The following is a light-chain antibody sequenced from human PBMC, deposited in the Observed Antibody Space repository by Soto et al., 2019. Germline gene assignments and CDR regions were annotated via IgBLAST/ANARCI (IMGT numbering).Light chain of an antibody. Sequence: DIVMTQSPDSLAVSLGERATIKCKSSQSVSSKLAWYQQKPGQPPKVLIYWASTRESGVPDRFSGSGSGTDFTLTISSLQAEDVAVYYCQHYYTTPPTFGQGTQLEI. CDR3: QHYYTTPPT. J-gene: IGKJ2*01. V-gene: IGKV4-1*01. CDR1: QSVSSK. CDR2: WAS.